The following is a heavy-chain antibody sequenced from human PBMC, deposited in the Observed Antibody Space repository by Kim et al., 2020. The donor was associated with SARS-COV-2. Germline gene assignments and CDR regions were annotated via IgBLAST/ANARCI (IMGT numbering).Heavy chain of an antibody. V-gene: IGHV3-48*02. Sequence: GGSLRLSCAASGFTFSSYSMNWVRQAPGKGLEWVSYISSSSSTIYYADSVKGRFTISRDNAKNSLYLQMNSLRDEDTAVYYCATRELELRLPAPYYYGMDVWGQGTTVTVSS. J-gene: IGHJ6*02. D-gene: IGHD1-7*01. CDR3: ATRELELRLPAPYYYGMDV. CDR2: ISSSSSTI. CDR1: GFTFSSYS.